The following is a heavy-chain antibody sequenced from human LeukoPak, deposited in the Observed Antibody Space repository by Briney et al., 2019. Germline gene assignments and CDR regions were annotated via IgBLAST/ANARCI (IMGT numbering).Heavy chain of an antibody. V-gene: IGHV3-48*04. CDR3: ARGRMAAAAFFDY. CDR1: GFTFSSYS. D-gene: IGHD6-13*01. CDR2: ISSSSSTI. Sequence: PGGSLRLSCAASGFTFSSYSMNWVRQAPGKGLEWVSYISSSSSTIYYADSVKGRFTISRDNAKNSLYLQMNSLRAEDTAVYYCARGRMAAAAFFDYWGQGTLVTVSS. J-gene: IGHJ4*02.